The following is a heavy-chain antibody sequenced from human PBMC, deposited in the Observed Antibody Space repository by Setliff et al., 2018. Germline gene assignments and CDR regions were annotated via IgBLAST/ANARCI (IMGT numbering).Heavy chain of an antibody. J-gene: IGHJ4*02. D-gene: IGHD1-1*01. CDR1: GYTFSSYA. Sequence: ASVKVSCKASGYTFSSYAMNWVRQAPGQGLEWIGWINTNTGNPTSAQGFTGRFVFSLDTSVSTAYLQISSLKAEDTALDYCARVGTGSLLDYWGQETQVTVS. V-gene: IGHV7-4-1*02. CDR2: INTNTGNP. CDR3: ARVGTGSLLDY.